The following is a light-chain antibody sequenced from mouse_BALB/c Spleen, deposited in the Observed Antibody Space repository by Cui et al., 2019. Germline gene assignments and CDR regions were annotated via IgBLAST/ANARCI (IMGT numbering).Light chain of an antibody. CDR2: SAS. V-gene: IGKV6-13*01. CDR3: QQYSSYPLT. J-gene: IGKJ4*01. CDR1: QNVGIA. Sequence: IVMTQSQKFMSTSVGDRVSFTCKASQNVGIAVAWYQQQPGQSPKLLIYSASNRCTGVPDRFTGSGSGTDFTLTISNMQSEDLADYFCQQYSSYPLTFGSGTKLEIK.